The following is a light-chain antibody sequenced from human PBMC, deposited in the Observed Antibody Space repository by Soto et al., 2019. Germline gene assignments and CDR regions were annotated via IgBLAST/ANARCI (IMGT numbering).Light chain of an antibody. J-gene: IGLJ3*02. Sequence: QSALTQPASVSGSPGQTITISCTGTSSDVGGYNYLSWYQQHPGKAPKVMIYEVSNRPSGVSNRFSRSKSGNTVPLTISGLQAEDEAAYFCSSYTPSGTPVFGGGTNVTVL. CDR2: EVS. CDR1: SSDVGGYNY. CDR3: SSYTPSGTPV. V-gene: IGLV2-14*01.